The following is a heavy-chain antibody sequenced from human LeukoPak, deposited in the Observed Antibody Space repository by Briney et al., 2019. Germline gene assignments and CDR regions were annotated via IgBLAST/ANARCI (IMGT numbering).Heavy chain of an antibody. V-gene: IGHV3-23*01. CDR1: GIPFSPSA. CDR3: AKMGSASYYDHFDYFDY. D-gene: IGHD3-10*01. Sequence: PGGSLRLSFRAFGIPFSPSAMTWVRKAPGKGLEWVSGISGSSVTTYYAHPVKGRFTISRHNSENTVYLQMDSLRAEDTALYYCAKMGSASYYDHFDYFDYWGQRTLVTVSS. CDR2: ISGSSVTT. J-gene: IGHJ4*02.